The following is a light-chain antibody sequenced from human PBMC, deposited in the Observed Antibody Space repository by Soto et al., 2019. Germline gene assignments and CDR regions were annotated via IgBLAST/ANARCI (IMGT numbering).Light chain of an antibody. CDR2: DVS. Sequence: QSVLTQPASVSGSPGQSIAISCTGTSSDVGAYNYVSWYQQHPGKVPKPVIYDVSSRPSGISNRFSGSKSGNTASLTISGLQAEDEADYYCASYTTSSTVVFGGGTKVTVL. V-gene: IGLV2-14*01. CDR3: ASYTTSSTVV. CDR1: SSDVGAYNY. J-gene: IGLJ3*02.